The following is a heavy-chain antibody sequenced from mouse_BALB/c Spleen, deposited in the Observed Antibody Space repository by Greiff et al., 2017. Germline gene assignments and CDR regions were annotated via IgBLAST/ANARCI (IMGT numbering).Heavy chain of an antibody. CDR3: ARSEGYDPFAY. V-gene: IGHV14-3*02. D-gene: IGHD2-2*01. CDR2: IDPANGNT. CDR1: GFNIKDTY. Sequence: EVKLMESGAELVKPGASVKLSCTASGFNIKDTYMHWVKQRPEQGLEWIGRIDPANGNTKYDPKFQGKATITADTSSNTAYLQLSSLTSEDTAVYYCARSEGYDPFAYWGQGTLVTVSA. J-gene: IGHJ3*01.